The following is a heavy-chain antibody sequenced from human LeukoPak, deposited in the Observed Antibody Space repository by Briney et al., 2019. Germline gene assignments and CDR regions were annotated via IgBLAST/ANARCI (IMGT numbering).Heavy chain of an antibody. CDR1: GVSISSSSYC. J-gene: IGHJ3*02. D-gene: IGHD6-19*01. CDR3: ARSPSNIAVAGRDAFDI. V-gene: IGHV4-39*01. CDR2: IYYSGNT. Sequence: SETLSLTCTVSGVSISSSSYCWGWIRRPPGKGLEWFGSIYYSGNTYYNPSLKSPVTISVDTSTNQYSLKMGAATAADTAVYYCARSPSNIAVAGRDAFDIWGQGTMVTVSS.